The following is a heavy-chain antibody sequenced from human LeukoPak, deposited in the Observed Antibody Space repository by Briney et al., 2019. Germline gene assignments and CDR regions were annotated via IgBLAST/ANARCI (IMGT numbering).Heavy chain of an antibody. CDR2: TRNKANSYTT. J-gene: IGHJ6*03. D-gene: IGHD5-18*01. V-gene: IGHV3-72*01. CDR1: GFTFSSYE. Sequence: PGGSLRLSCAASGFTFSSYEMNWVRQAPGKGLEWVGRTRNKANSYTTEYAASVKGRFTISRDDSKNSLYLQMNSLKTEDTAVYYCARDRTARGVGGYYYYYMDVWGKGTTVTVSS. CDR3: ARDRTARGVGGYYYYYMDV.